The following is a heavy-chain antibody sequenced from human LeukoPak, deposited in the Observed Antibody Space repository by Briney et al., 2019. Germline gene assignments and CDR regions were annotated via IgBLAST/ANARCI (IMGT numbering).Heavy chain of an antibody. CDR1: GFAFSSYD. D-gene: IGHD2-15*01. CDR3: VRAVYCSGGSCTLLPPL. J-gene: IGHJ4*02. CDR2: IGIASDA. Sequence: SGGSLRLSCAASGFAFSSYDMHWVRQATGKGLEWVSGIGIASDAYYSGPVKGRFTISGDNVKNSLYLQMNSLRAGDTAVYYCVRAVYCSGGSCTLLPPLWGQGALVTVSS. V-gene: IGHV3-13*04.